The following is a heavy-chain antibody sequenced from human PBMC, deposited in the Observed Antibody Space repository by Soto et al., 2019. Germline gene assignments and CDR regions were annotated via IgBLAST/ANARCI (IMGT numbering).Heavy chain of an antibody. J-gene: IGHJ4*02. CDR1: GFTFSSYG. CDR3: AKGHVGMYGSGTLFDY. Sequence: VQLVESGGGVVQPGRSLRLSCAASGFTFSSYGMHWVRQAPGKGLEWVAVISYDGSNKYYADSVKGRFTISRDNSKNTLYLQMNSLRAEDTAVYYCAKGHVGMYGSGTLFDYWGQGTLVTVSS. D-gene: IGHD3-10*01. CDR2: ISYDGSNK. V-gene: IGHV3-30*18.